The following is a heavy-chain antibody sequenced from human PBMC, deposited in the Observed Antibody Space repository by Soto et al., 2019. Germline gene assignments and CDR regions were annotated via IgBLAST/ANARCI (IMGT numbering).Heavy chain of an antibody. D-gene: IGHD5-18*01. V-gene: IGHV3-30*18. Sequence: GGSLRLSCAASGFTFSSYGMHWVRQAPGKGLEWVAVISYDGSNKYYADSVKGRFTISRDNSKNTLYLQMNSLRAEDTAVYYCPKDIGPEAGRIHTDIGYGMDVWGQGTTVTVSS. CDR2: ISYDGSNK. CDR1: GFTFSSYG. CDR3: PKDIGPEAGRIHTDIGYGMDV. J-gene: IGHJ6*02.